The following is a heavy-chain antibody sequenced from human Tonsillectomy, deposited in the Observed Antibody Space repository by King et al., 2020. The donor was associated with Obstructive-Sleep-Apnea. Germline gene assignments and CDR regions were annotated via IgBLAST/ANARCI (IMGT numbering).Heavy chain of an antibody. CDR1: GFTFGDYT. CDR3: TRKYYYDTTGNAVDY. D-gene: IGHD3-22*01. J-gene: IGHJ4*02. V-gene: IGHV3-49*03. Sequence: VQLGGVWGGLVQPGRSLRLSCTASGFTFGDYTMSWFRQAPGKGLEWVGFIRSKAYGGTTEYAASVKGRFTISRDDPKSIAYLQMNSLKTEDTAVYYCTRKYYYDTTGNAVDYWGQGTLVTVSS. CDR2: IRSKAYGGTT.